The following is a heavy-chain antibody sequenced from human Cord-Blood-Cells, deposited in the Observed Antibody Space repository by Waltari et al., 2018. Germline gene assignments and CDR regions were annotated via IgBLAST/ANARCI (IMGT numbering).Heavy chain of an antibody. D-gene: IGHD3-10*01. Sequence: QVQLQQWGAGLSKPSETLSLTCAVYGGSFSGYYWSWIRQPPGKGLEWIGEINHSGSTNYNPSLKSRVTISVDTSKNQFSLKLSSVTAADTAVYYCARLGDYGSGSYYNDYWGQGTLVTVSS. J-gene: IGHJ4*02. V-gene: IGHV4-34*01. CDR3: ARLGDYGSGSYYNDY. CDR1: GGSFSGYY. CDR2: INHSGST.